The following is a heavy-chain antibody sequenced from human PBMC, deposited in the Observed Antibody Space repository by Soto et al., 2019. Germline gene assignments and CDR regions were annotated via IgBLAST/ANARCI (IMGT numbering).Heavy chain of an antibody. V-gene: IGHV3-21*01. CDR2: ISSSSFSI. CDR1: GFSFSVYS. J-gene: IGHJ6*02. D-gene: IGHD6-6*01. Sequence: GGSLRLSCAASGFSFSVYSMNWVRQAPGKGLEWVSSISSSSFSINYADSVKGRFSISRDNAQNSLHLQMNNLRAEDTAVYYCARNVSSKIYGMDVWGQGTKVTVYS. CDR3: ARNVSSKIYGMDV.